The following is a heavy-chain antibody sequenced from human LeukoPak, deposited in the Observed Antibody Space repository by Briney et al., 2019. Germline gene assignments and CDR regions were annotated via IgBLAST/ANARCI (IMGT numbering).Heavy chain of an antibody. D-gene: IGHD3-22*01. Sequence: PSETLSLTCTVSGVSITSSRDYWGWIRQPPGKGQEWIGSILYSGSTYYNPSLKRRLTMSIDTSKNQFSLKLSSVTAADTAAYYCARHYYDSSGYRRDYYFDYWRQGTLVTVSS. CDR2: ILYSGST. J-gene: IGHJ4*02. CDR3: ARHYYDSSGYRRDYYFDY. CDR1: GVSITSSRDY. V-gene: IGHV4-39*01.